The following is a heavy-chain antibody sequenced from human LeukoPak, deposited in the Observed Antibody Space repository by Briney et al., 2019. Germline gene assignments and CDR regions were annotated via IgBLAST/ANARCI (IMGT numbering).Heavy chain of an antibody. V-gene: IGHV3-23*01. D-gene: IGHD5-24*01. CDR3: TRRGGSDGWGAFDV. Sequence: PGGSLRLSCEASGFTFSNNVMNWVRQAPGKGLEWVSSIRGSGDVTYYADSVKGRFTISRDNSKNTLFLQMNDLTREDTAIFYCTRRGGSDGWGAFDVWGQGTMVTVSS. CDR1: GFTFSNNV. CDR2: IRGSGDVT. J-gene: IGHJ3*01.